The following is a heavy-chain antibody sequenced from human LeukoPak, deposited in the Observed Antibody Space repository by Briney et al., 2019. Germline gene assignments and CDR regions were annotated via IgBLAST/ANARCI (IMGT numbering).Heavy chain of an antibody. D-gene: IGHD3-9*01. CDR1: GFTFSSYG. CDR3: VKGYFLLDY. CDR2: ISYDGSNK. V-gene: IGHV3-30*18. Sequence: GGSLRLSCAASGFTFSSYGMHWVRQAPGKGLEWVAVISYDGSNKYYADSVKGRFTISRDNSKNTLYLQMSSLRAEDTAVYYCVKGYFLLDYWGQGTLVTVSS. J-gene: IGHJ4*02.